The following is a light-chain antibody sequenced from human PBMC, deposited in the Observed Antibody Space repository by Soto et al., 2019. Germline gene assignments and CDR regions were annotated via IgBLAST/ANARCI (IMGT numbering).Light chain of an antibody. CDR2: GAS. V-gene: IGKV3-15*01. J-gene: IGKJ2*01. CDR3: QQYNNCPTIT. Sequence: EIVMTQSPATLSVSPGERATLSCRASQSVSSNLAWYQQKPGQAPRLLIYGASTRATGIPARFSGSGFGTDFTLTISSRQSEDFAVYYCQQYNNCPTITFGQGTKLEIK. CDR1: QSVSSN.